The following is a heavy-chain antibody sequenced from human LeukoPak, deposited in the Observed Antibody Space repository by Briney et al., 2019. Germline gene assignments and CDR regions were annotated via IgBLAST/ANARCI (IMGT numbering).Heavy chain of an antibody. V-gene: IGHV1-69*13. D-gene: IGHD2-15*01. J-gene: IGHJ5*02. CDR2: IIPIFGTG. CDR1: GGTFSSYG. CDR3: ARDGGYCTGASCWNWFDP. Sequence: SVKVSFKASGGTFSSYGFSWVRQAPGQGLEWMGGIIPIFGTGNYAQKFQGRVTIIADESTSTVYMELSSLRSEDTAVYFCARDGGYCTGASCWNWFDPWGQGTLVTVSS.